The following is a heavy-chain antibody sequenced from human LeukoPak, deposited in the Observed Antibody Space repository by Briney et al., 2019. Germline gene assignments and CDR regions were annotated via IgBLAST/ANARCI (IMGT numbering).Heavy chain of an antibody. CDR1: GYTLTELS. CDR2: FDPEDGET. Sequence: ASVKVSCKVSGYTLTELSMHWVRQAPGKGLEWMGGFDPEDGETIYAQKFQGRVTMTEDTSTDTAYMELSSLRSEDTAVYYCAREAITIFGVVRTQTTYGPHRFDPWGQGTLVTVSS. J-gene: IGHJ5*02. V-gene: IGHV1-24*01. CDR3: AREAITIFGVVRTQTTYGPHRFDP. D-gene: IGHD3-3*01.